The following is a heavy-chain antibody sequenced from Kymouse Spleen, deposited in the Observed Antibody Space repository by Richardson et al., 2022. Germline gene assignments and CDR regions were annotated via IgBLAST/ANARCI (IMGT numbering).Heavy chain of an antibody. D-gene: IGHD1-7*01. J-gene: IGHJ3*02. CDR2: IYYSGST. V-gene: IGHV4-39*01. CDR1: GGSISSSSYY. Sequence: QLQLQESGPGLVKPSETLSLTCTVSGGSISSSSYYWGWIRQPPGKGLEWIGSIYYSGSTYYNPSLKSRVTISVDTSKNQFSLKLSSVTAADTAVYYCARRTGTTHAFDIWGQGTMVTVSS. CDR3: ARRTGTTHAFDI.